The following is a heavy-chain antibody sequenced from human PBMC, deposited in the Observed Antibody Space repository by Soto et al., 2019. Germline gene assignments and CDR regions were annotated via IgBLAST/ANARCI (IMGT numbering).Heavy chain of an antibody. V-gene: IGHV1-18*01. CDR3: AITERYCSGGSCYYFDY. CDR2: IRAYNGNT. Sequence: QVQLVQSGAEVKKPGASVKVSCKASGYTFTSYGISWVRQAPGQGLDWMGWIRAYNGNTNYAQKLQGRVTMTTDTSTSTAYMELRSLRSDDTAVYYCAITERYCSGGSCYYFDYWGQGTLVTVSS. CDR1: GYTFTSYG. J-gene: IGHJ4*02. D-gene: IGHD2-15*01.